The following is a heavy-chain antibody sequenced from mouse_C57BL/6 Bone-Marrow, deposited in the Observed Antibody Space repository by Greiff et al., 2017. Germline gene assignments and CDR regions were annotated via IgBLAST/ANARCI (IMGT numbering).Heavy chain of an antibody. J-gene: IGHJ3*01. Sequence: VQLQQSGVELVKPGASVKLSCKASGYTFTSYWMQWVKQRPGQGLEWIGEIDPSDSYTNYNQTFKGKATLTVDTSSSPAYMQLGSLTSEDSAVYYCVTGPSFAYWVQGTLVTVSA. V-gene: IGHV1-50*01. CDR3: VTGPSFAY. D-gene: IGHD4-1*01. CDR2: IDPSDSYT. CDR1: GYTFTSYW.